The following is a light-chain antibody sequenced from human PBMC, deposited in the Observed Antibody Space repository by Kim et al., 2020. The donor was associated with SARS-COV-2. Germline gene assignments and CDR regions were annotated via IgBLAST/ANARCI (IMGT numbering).Light chain of an antibody. J-gene: IGLJ2*01. CDR1: SLKKYY. Sequence: ALGQTVRITCQGGSLKKYYASWYQQKPGQAPILVIHGKDNRPSGIPDRFSGSSSGITASLTITGAQAEDEADYYCNSRDSSGNRLVFGGGTKVTVL. CDR2: GKD. CDR3: NSRDSSGNRLV. V-gene: IGLV3-19*01.